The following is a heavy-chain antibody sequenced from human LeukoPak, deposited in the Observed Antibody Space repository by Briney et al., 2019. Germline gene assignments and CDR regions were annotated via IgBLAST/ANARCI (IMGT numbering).Heavy chain of an antibody. V-gene: IGHV4-39*01. D-gene: IGHD5-12*01. CDR1: GDSISSSTYY. CDR3: ARSLSGYSGYRAFDLFDY. J-gene: IGHJ4*02. Sequence: SETLSLTCTVSGDSISSSTYYWGWIRQPPGKGLEWIGNIYYSGSTYYNPSLKSRVTISLDTSMNQFSLKLSSVTAADTAVYYCARSLSGYSGYRAFDLFDYWGQGTLVTVSS. CDR2: IYYSGST.